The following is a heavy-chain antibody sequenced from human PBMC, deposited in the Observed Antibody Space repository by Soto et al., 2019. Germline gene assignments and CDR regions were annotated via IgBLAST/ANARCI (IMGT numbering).Heavy chain of an antibody. CDR2: ISHLEST. J-gene: IGHJ4*02. Sequence: SETLSLTCTVSGASISYGGFSWSWIRQSPGKGLEWIGYISHLESTYFHPSFKSRLTMSIDRTRNQFSLKLSSVTAADMAVYYCARGGGYDSFDYWGQGXLVTVYS. CDR3: ARGGGYDSFDY. D-gene: IGHD5-12*01. V-gene: IGHV4-30-2*06. CDR1: GASISYGGFS.